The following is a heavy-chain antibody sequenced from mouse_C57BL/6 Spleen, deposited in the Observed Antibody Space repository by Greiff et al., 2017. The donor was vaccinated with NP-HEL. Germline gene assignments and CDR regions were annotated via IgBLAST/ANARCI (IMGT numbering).Heavy chain of an antibody. J-gene: IGHJ3*01. CDR2: INPNNGGT. CDR3: AIYYGSSLAWFAY. Sequence: VQLQQSGPELVKPGASVKMSCKASGYTFTDYNMHWVKQSHGKSLEWIGYINPNNGGTSYNQKFKGKATLTVNKSSSTAYMELRSLTSEDSAVYYCAIYYGSSLAWFAYWGQGTLVTVSA. D-gene: IGHD1-1*01. V-gene: IGHV1-22*01. CDR1: GYTFTDYN.